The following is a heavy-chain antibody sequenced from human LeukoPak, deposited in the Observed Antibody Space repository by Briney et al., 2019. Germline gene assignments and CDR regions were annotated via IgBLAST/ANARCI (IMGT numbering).Heavy chain of an antibody. CDR1: GVTVSSNY. Sequence: GRSLRLSCAASGVTVSSNYMSWVRQAPGKGLEWVSSISSSSSYIYYADSVKGRFTISRDNAKNSLYLQMNSLRAEDTAVYYCARDRSYFDWFEDAFDIWGQGTMVTVSS. CDR3: ARDRSYFDWFEDAFDI. D-gene: IGHD3-9*01. J-gene: IGHJ3*02. V-gene: IGHV3-21*01. CDR2: ISSSSSYI.